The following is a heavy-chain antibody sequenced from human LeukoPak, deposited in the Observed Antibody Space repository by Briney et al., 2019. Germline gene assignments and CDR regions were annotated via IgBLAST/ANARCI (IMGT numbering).Heavy chain of an antibody. CDR3: ARAYGDYFTV. CDR1: GFIFSRHG. V-gene: IGHV3-33*01. Sequence: GTSLRLSCAASGFIFSRHGMHWVRQAPGKGLEWVALIWPDGRTKYYADSVNGRFNISRDTSKNTLYLQMNSLRAEDTAVYYCARAYGDYFTVWGQGTMVTVSS. D-gene: IGHD4-17*01. CDR2: IWPDGRTK. J-gene: IGHJ3*01.